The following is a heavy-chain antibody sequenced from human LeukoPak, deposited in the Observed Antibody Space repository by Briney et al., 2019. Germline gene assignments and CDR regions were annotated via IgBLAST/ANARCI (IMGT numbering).Heavy chain of an antibody. Sequence: ASVKVSCKASGYTFTGYYMHWVRQAPQQGVEWMGGINPNSGGTNYAQKFRGRVTMTRDTSISTAYMELSRLRSDDTAVYYCAGPTSGSYYEDYFDYWGQGTLVTVST. CDR3: AGPTSGSYYEDYFDY. D-gene: IGHD1-26*01. CDR1: GYTFTGYY. V-gene: IGHV1-2*02. CDR2: INPNSGGT. J-gene: IGHJ4*02.